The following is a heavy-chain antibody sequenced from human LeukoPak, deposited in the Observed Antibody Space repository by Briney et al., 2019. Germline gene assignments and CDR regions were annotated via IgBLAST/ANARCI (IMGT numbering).Heavy chain of an antibody. CDR2: IYPGDSDT. V-gene: IGHV5-51*01. D-gene: IGHD5-18*01. CDR3: ARGLGYTYGFSSYYFDY. Sequence: GESLKISCKGSGYSFTTYWIAWVRQKPGKGLERLGIIYPGDSDTRYSPSFQGQVTISAGKSISTAYLQWSSLKASDTAMYYCARGLGYTYGFSSYYFDYWGQGTLVTVSS. J-gene: IGHJ4*02. CDR1: GYSFTTYW.